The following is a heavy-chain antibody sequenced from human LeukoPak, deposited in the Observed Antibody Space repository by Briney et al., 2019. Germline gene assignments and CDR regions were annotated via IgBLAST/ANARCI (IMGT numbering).Heavy chain of an antibody. D-gene: IGHD5-24*01. CDR1: GGSFSGYY. CDR3: ARGRYCSATICSGGDAFDI. J-gene: IGHJ3*02. Sequence: SETLSLICAVYGGSFSGYYWSWIRQPPGKGLEWIGEINHSGSTNYNPSLKSRATISVDTSKNQFSLKLSSVTAADTAVYYCARGRYCSATICSGGDAFDIWGQGTVVTVSS. V-gene: IGHV4-34*01. CDR2: INHSGST.